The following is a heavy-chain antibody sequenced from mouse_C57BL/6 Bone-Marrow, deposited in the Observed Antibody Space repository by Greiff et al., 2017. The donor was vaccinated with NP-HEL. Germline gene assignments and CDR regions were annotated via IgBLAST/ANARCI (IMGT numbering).Heavy chain of an antibody. CDR2: IWSGGST. CDR1: GFSLTSYG. Sequence: VKLVESGPGLVQPSQSLSITCTVSGFSLTSYGVHWVRQPPGKGLEWLGVIWSGGSTDYNAAFISRLSISKDNSKSQVFFKMNSLQADDTAIYYCAKGGYGPYFDYWGQGTTLTVSS. V-gene: IGHV2-4*01. J-gene: IGHJ2*01. CDR3: AKGGYGPYFDY. D-gene: IGHD1-1*01.